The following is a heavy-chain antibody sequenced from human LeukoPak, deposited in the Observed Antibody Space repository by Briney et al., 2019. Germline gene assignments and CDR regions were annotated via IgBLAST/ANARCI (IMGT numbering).Heavy chain of an antibody. Sequence: GGSLRLSCAASGFPFSTYGMSWVRQAPGKGLEWVSSISGSGGGTYYADSVKGRFTISRDNSKNTLYLQMNSLRAEDTAVYYCAKESSVYGSGSYYPHYFDYWGQGTLVTVSS. V-gene: IGHV3-23*01. CDR1: GFPFSTYG. D-gene: IGHD3-10*01. CDR2: ISGSGGGT. J-gene: IGHJ4*02. CDR3: AKESSVYGSGSYYPHYFDY.